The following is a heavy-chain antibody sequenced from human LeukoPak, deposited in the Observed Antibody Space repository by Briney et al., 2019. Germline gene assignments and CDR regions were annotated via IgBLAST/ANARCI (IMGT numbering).Heavy chain of an antibody. CDR3: ARDMVRGGFAMGY. CDR2: IYHSGST. V-gene: IGHV4-4*02. CDR1: GGSISSSNW. D-gene: IGHD3-10*01. Sequence: SETLSLTCAVSGGSISSSNWWSWVRQPPGKGLEWIGEIYHSGSTNYNPSLKSRVTISVDKSKNQFSLKLSSVTAADTAVYYCARDMVRGGFAMGYWGQGTLVTVSS. J-gene: IGHJ4*02.